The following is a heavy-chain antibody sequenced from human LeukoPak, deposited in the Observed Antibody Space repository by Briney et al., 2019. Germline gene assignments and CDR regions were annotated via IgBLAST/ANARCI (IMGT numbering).Heavy chain of an antibody. Sequence: GASVKVSCKASGYTFTSYGISWVRQAPGQGLEWMGWISAYNGNTNYAQKLQGRVTMTTDTSTSTAYMELRSLRSDDTAVYHCARVVVVAAHNWFDPWGQGTLVTVSS. D-gene: IGHD2-15*01. J-gene: IGHJ5*02. CDR3: ARVVVVAAHNWFDP. CDR1: GYTFTSYG. V-gene: IGHV1-18*01. CDR2: ISAYNGNT.